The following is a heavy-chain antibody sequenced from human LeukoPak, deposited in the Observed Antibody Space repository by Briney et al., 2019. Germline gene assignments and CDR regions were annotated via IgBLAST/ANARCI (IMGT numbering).Heavy chain of an antibody. CDR3: ARGPTTVNSYYYYGMDV. J-gene: IGHJ6*02. V-gene: IGHV4-34*01. CDR1: GGSFSGYY. D-gene: IGHD4-4*01. CDR2: INHSGST. Sequence: PSETLSLTCAVYGGSFSGYYWSWIRQPPGKGLEWIGEINHSGSTNYNPSLKSRVTISVDTSKNQFSLKLSSVTAADTAVYYCARGPTTVNSYYYYGMDVWGQGTTVTVSS.